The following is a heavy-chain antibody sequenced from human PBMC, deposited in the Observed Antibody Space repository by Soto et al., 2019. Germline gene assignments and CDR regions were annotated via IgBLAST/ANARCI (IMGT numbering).Heavy chain of an antibody. Sequence: QVQLVQSGAEEKKPGASVKVSCKASGYTFTSYAMHWVRQAPGQRLEWMGWINAGNGNTKYSQKFQGRVTITRDTSASTAYRGLSSLRSEDTAVYYCARAWVVVTAPDYWGQGTLVTVSS. V-gene: IGHV1-3*05. CDR2: INAGNGNT. J-gene: IGHJ4*02. D-gene: IGHD2-21*02. CDR3: ARAWVVVTAPDY. CDR1: GYTFTSYA.